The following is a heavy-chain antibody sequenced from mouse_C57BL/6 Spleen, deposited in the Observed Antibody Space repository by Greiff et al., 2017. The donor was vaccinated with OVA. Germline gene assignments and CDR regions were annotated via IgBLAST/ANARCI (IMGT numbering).Heavy chain of an antibody. CDR2: IYPGSGNT. CDR1: GYTFTDYY. Sequence: VQLQQSGAELVRPGASVKLSCRASGYTFTDYYINWVKQRPGQGLEWIARIYPGSGNTYYNEKFKGKATLTAEKSSSTAYMQLSSLTSEDSAVYFCARGEAWFAYWGQGTLVTVSA. J-gene: IGHJ3*01. V-gene: IGHV1-76*01. CDR3: ARGEAWFAY.